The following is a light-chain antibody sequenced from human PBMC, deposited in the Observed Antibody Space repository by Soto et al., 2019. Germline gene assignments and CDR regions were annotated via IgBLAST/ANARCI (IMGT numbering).Light chain of an antibody. CDR1: QSIISC. V-gene: IGKV1-5*01. CDR3: QQYNSYSLT. Sequence: DIPLTQSPSTLSGSVGDRVTSTCRASQSIISCLAWYQQKRGKAAKLLMYDASSWESGGPSWFSGSGSGTEFTLTISSLQPDDFATNYCQQYNSYSLTFGQGTKVDIK. CDR2: DAS. J-gene: IGKJ1*01.